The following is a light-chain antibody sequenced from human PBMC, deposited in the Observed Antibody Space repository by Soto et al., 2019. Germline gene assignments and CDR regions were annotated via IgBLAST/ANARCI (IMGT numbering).Light chain of an antibody. CDR1: NIGSKS. V-gene: IGLV3-21*02. CDR3: QVWHTTSDHSWV. J-gene: IGLJ3*02. Sequence: SYELTQPPSVSVAPGQTARITCGGNNIGSKSVHWYQQKPGQAPVLVVYDDSDRPSGIPERFSGSNSGDTATLTISWVEAGDEADYYCQVWHTTSDHSWVFGGGTKLTVL. CDR2: DDS.